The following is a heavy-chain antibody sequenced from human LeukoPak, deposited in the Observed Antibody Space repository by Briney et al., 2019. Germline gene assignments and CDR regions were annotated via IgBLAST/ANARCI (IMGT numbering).Heavy chain of an antibody. CDR3: ARDPGAYYDSSGYLNWFDP. J-gene: IGHJ5*02. V-gene: IGHV4-39*07. CDR1: GGSITTRSYY. D-gene: IGHD3-22*01. CDR2: MHHSGST. Sequence: PSETLSLTCTVSGGSITTRSYYWGWIRQPRGKGLEWIGSMHHSGSTYYNPSLKSRVTTSVDTSKNQFSLKLSSVTAADTAVYYCARDPGAYYDSSGYLNWFDPWGQGTLVAVSS.